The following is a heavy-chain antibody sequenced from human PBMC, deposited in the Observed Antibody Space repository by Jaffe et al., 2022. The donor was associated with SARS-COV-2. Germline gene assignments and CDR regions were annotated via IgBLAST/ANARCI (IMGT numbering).Heavy chain of an antibody. Sequence: EVQVVESGGGLVQPGGSLRLSCVTSGFTFGSYWMSWVRQAPGKGLEWVANINEGGSDKYYVDSVKGRFTVSRDNAKNSLYLQMNSLRVEDTAVYYCARGGYIAARDYWGQGTLVTVSS. J-gene: IGHJ4*02. D-gene: IGHD6-6*01. CDR3: ARGGYIAARDY. V-gene: IGHV3-7*03. CDR2: INEGGSDK. CDR1: GFTFGSYW.